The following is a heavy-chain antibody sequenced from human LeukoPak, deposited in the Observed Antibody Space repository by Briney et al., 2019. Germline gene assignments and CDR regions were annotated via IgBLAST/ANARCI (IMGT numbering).Heavy chain of an antibody. CDR2: IIPILGIA. CDR3: ASSRSSDRTVNFDY. V-gene: IGHV1-69*02. J-gene: IGHJ4*02. D-gene: IGHD1-14*01. Sequence: GASVKVSCKASGGTFSSYTISWVRQAPGQGLEWMGRIIPILGIANYAQKFQGRVTITADKSTSTAYMELSSLRSEDTAVYYCASSRSSDRTVNFDYWGQGTLATVSS. CDR1: GGTFSSYT.